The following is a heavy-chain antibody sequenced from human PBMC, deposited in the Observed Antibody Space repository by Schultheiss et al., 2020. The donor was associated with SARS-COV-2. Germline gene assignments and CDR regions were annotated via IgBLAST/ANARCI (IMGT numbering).Heavy chain of an antibody. D-gene: IGHD6-19*01. J-gene: IGHJ5*02. V-gene: IGHV4-61*01. CDR3: ARAVEGTWGWFDP. Sequence: SETLSLTCSVSGGSVSRGSYYWSWIRQPPGKGLEWIGYIYYSGSTNYNPSLKSRVTISVDTSKNQFSLKLSSVTAADTAVYYCARAVEGTWGWFDPWGQGTLVTVSS. CDR1: GGSVSRGSYY. CDR2: IYYSGST.